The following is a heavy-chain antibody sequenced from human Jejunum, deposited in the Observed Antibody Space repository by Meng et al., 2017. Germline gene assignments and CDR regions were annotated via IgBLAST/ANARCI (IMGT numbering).Heavy chain of an antibody. CDR3: ARGNEYSNYGADF. J-gene: IGHJ4*02. V-gene: IGHV4-34*01. CDR2: INDSGST. CDR1: GGSISDYY. D-gene: IGHD4-11*01. Sequence: QVKLQQWGAVLFKPSETLSLTCAVYGGSISDYYWTWIRQPPGKGLEWIGEINDSGSTNYNPSLKSRVTISVDTSKSQFYLRVSSVTAADTAVYYCARGNEYSNYGADFWGQGTLVTVSS.